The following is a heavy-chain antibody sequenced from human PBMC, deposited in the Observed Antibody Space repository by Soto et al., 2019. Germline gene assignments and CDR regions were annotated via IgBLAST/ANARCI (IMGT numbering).Heavy chain of an antibody. Sequence: SRPNLRNATQSLGLTCTFSGFSLTTRGVGVGWIRWPPGKALEWLALIYWDDDKRYSPSLKSRLTITKDTSKNQVVLTMTNMDPVDTATYYCAHRLEIAVTGTLDYWGQGTLVTVSS. J-gene: IGHJ4*02. CDR3: AHRLEIAVTGTLDY. CDR2: IYWDDDK. V-gene: IGHV2-5*02. CDR1: GFSLTTRGVG. D-gene: IGHD1-1*01.